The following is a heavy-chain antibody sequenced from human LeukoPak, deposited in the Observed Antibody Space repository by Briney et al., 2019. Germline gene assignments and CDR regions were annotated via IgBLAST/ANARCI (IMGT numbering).Heavy chain of an antibody. V-gene: IGHV3-23*01. CDR3: AKSSVGQWLIYYFDY. CDR1: GLTFSNYA. Sequence: GGSLRLSCAASGLTFSNYAMSWVRQAPGKGQEWVSAISANGGSTYYADSVKGRFTISRDSSKNTLYLQMNSLRAEDTAVYYCAKSSVGQWLIYYFDYWGQGTLVTVSS. CDR2: ISANGGST. J-gene: IGHJ4*02. D-gene: IGHD3-22*01.